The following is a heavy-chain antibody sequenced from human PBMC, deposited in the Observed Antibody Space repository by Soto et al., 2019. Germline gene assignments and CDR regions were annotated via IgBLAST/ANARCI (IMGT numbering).Heavy chain of an antibody. CDR2: SNPNSGGT. D-gene: IGHD3-3*01. CDR3: ARSPEYDFWSGYYIN. CDR1: RYTFTGYY. Sequence: ASEQVSYKASRYTFTGYYMHWVRQAPGQGLEWMGCSNPNSGGTNYAQKFQGRVTMTRETSISTAYMELSRLRSDDTAVYYCARSPEYDFWSGYYINWGQGTLVTVSS. J-gene: IGHJ4*02. V-gene: IGHV1-2*02.